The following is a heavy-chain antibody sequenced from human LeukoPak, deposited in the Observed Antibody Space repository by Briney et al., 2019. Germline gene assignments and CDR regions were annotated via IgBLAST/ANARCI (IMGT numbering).Heavy chain of an antibody. D-gene: IGHD3-22*01. CDR3: TRDLTYYYDNSGYYQESHYFDY. Sequence: SETLSLTCTVSGGSISSYYWSWIRQPPGKGLEWIGYIYYSGSTNYKSSLKSRVTISVDTSKNQFSLKLSSVTAADTAFYYCTRDLTYYYDNSGYYQESHYFDYWGQGTLVTVSS. J-gene: IGHJ4*02. CDR2: IYYSGST. CDR1: GGSISSYY. V-gene: IGHV4-59*12.